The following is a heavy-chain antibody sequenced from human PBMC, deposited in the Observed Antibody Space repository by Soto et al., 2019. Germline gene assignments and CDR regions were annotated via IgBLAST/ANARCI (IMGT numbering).Heavy chain of an antibody. J-gene: IGHJ4*02. CDR1: GGSISSYY. V-gene: IGHV4-4*07. Sequence: SETLSLTCTVSGGSISSYYWSWIRQPAGKGLEWIGRIYTSGSTNYNPSLKSRVTMSVDTSKNQFSLKLSSVTTADTAVYYCARGNDYGDLFDYWGQGTLVTVSS. CDR3: ARGNDYGDLFDY. CDR2: IYTSGST. D-gene: IGHD4-17*01.